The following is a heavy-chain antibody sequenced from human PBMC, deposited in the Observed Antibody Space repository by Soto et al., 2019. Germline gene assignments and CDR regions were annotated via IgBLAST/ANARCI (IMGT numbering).Heavy chain of an antibody. CDR3: ERDNYDPLDY. D-gene: IGHD3-16*01. Sequence: ASVKVSCRPSGYTFTDLYIHWVRQAPGLGLEWMGWINPNGGDSRKTQKFQGGLTMTRDTSTGAVDMELSSRRSDDTAVYYCERDNYDPLDYWGQGTLVTVSS. CDR2: INPNGGDS. J-gene: IGHJ4*02. CDR1: GYTFTDLY. V-gene: IGHV1-2*02.